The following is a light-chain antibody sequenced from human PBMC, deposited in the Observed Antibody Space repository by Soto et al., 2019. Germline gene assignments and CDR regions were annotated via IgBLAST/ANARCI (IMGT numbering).Light chain of an antibody. CDR1: QSISGW. CDR3: QQYNSYPWT. CDR2: DVS. Sequence: DIQMTQSPSTLSASVGDRVTITCRASQSISGWLAWYQQKPGKAPKLLIYDVSSLESGVPSRFSGSGSGTEFTLAISSLQPVDFATYYCQQYNSYPWTFGQGTKVEIK. V-gene: IGKV1-5*01. J-gene: IGKJ1*01.